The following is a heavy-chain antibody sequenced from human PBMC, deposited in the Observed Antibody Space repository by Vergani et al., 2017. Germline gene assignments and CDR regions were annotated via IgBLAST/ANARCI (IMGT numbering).Heavy chain of an antibody. J-gene: IGHJ4*02. CDR2: ISSSSSYI. Sequence: EVQLVESGGGLVKPGGSLRLSCAASGFTFSSYSMNWVRQAPGKGLEWVSSISSSSSYIYYADSVKGRFTISRDNAKNTLYLQMNSLRAEDTAVYYCAKAGDFWSAIGYFDYWGQGTLVTVSS. CDR1: GFTFSSYS. D-gene: IGHD3-3*01. CDR3: AKAGDFWSAIGYFDY. V-gene: IGHV3-21*04.